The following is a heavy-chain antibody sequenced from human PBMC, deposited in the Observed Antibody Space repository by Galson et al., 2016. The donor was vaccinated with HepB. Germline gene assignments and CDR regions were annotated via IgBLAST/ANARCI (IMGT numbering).Heavy chain of an antibody. V-gene: IGHV1-24*01. Sequence: SVKVSCKVSGYTLTELSIHWVRQAPGKGLEWMGGFDPEDGETIYARKFQGRVTMTEDTSTDTAYMQLSSLRSDDTAVDYCATGYSSSWYSAIDFWGQGTLVTVSS. CDR3: ATGYSSSWYSAIDF. J-gene: IGHJ4*02. CDR1: GYTLTELS. CDR2: FDPEDGET. D-gene: IGHD6-13*01.